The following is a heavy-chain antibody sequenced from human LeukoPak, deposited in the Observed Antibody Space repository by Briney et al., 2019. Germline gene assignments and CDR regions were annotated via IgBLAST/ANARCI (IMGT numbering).Heavy chain of an antibody. V-gene: IGHV3-23*01. D-gene: IGHD3-3*01. CDR3: AKSFPGYDFWSGPYYFDY. J-gene: IGHJ4*02. CDR1: GFTFTKCA. Sequence: GGSLRLSCVASGFTFTKCAMSWIRQAPGKGLEWVSAISGSGGSTYYADSVKGRFTISRDNSKNTLYLQMNSLRAEDTAVYYCAKSFPGYDFWSGPYYFDYWGQGTLVTVSS. CDR2: ISGSGGST.